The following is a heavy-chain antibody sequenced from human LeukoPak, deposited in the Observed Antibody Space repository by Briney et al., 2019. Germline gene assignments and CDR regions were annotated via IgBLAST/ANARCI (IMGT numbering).Heavy chain of an antibody. Sequence: GRSLRLSCAASGFTFDDYAMHWVRQAPGKGLEWVSGISWNSGSIGYADSVKGRFTISRDNAKNSLYLQMNSLRAEDTALYYCAKANGYSSSSGNYFDYWGQGTLDTVSS. D-gene: IGHD6-6*01. J-gene: IGHJ4*02. CDR2: ISWNSGSI. CDR3: AKANGYSSSSGNYFDY. V-gene: IGHV3-9*01. CDR1: GFTFDDYA.